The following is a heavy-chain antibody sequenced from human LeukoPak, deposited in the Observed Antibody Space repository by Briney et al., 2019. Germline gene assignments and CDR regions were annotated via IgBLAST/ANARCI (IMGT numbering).Heavy chain of an antibody. V-gene: IGHV5-51*01. Sequence: GESLKISCRASGYSFPMYWIGWVRQMPGRGLEWMGIIYPGDSDTRYSPSFQGQVTISVDESINSVYLQWSSLQASDTAIYYCARQDGGSYFQYSDYWGQGTQVTVSS. CDR2: IYPGDSDT. CDR1: GYSFPMYW. CDR3: ARQDGGSYFQYSDY. J-gene: IGHJ4*02. D-gene: IGHD1-26*01.